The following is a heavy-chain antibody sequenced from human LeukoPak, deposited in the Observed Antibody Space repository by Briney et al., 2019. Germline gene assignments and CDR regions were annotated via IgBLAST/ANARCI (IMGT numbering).Heavy chain of an antibody. CDR3: ARVNGSGNPFDN. CDR2: IYYSGST. J-gene: IGHJ4*02. D-gene: IGHD3-10*01. V-gene: IGHV4-30-4*01. CDR1: GGSISSGDYY. Sequence: PSETLSLTCTVSGGSISSGDYYWSWIRQPPGKGLEWIGYIYYSGSTYYNPSLKSRVTISVDTSKNQFSLKLSSVTPEDTAIYYCARVNGSGNPFDNWGQGTLVTVSS.